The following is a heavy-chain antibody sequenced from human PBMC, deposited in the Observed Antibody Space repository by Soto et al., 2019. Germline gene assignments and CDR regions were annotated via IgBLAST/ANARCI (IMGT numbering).Heavy chain of an antibody. CDR1: GFTFSSYS. J-gene: IGHJ4*02. V-gene: IGHV3-48*04. CDR3: AREDPPAYSGSYPFDY. Sequence: PGGSLRLSCAASGFTFSSYSMNWVRQAPGKGLEWVSYISSSGSTIYYADSVKGRFTISRDNAKNSLYLQMNSLRAEDTAVYYCAREDPPAYSGSYPFDYWGQGTLVTVSS. CDR2: ISSSGSTI. D-gene: IGHD1-26*01.